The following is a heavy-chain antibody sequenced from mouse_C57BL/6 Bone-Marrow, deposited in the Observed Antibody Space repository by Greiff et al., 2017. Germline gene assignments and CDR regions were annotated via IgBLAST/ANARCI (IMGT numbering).Heavy chain of an antibody. CDR1: GYAFTNYL. CDR3: ARSGATCWYFDV. CDR2: INPGSGGT. Sequence: VQLQQSGAELVRPGTSVKVSCKASGYAFTNYLIEWVKQRPGQGLEWIGVINPGSGGTNSNEKFKGKATLTADKSSSTAYMQLSSLTSEDSAVYFCARSGATCWYFDVWGTGTTVTVSA. J-gene: IGHJ1*03. V-gene: IGHV1-54*01. D-gene: IGHD3-1*01.